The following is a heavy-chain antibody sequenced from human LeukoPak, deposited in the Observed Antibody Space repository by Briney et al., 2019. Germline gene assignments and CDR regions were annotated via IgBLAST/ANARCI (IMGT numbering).Heavy chain of an antibody. CDR2: IYYSGST. CDR1: GGSISSYY. CDR3: ARDRTFDAFDI. J-gene: IGHJ3*02. V-gene: IGHV4-59*01. Sequence: SETLSLTCTVSGGSISSYYWSWIRQPPGKGLEWIGYIYYSGSTNYNPSLKSRVTISVDTSKNQFSLKLSSVTAADTAVYYCARDRTFDAFDIWGQGTMVTVSS.